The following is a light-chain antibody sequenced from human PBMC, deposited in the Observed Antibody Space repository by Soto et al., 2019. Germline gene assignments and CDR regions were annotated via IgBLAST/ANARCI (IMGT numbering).Light chain of an antibody. CDR2: EVS. V-gene: IGLV2-14*01. J-gene: IGLJ3*02. CDR3: SSYTSSNTWV. Sequence: QSALTQPASVSGSPGQSITISCTGTSSDVGDYNYVSWYQQHPGKAPKLMIYEVSNRPSGVSNRFSGSKSGNTASLTISGLQAEXEADYYCSSYTSSNTWVFGGGTKLTV. CDR1: SSDVGDYNY.